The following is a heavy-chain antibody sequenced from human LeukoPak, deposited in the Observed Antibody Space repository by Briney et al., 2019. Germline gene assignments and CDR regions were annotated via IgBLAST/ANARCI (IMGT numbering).Heavy chain of an antibody. CDR2: ISDDGNNK. Sequence: GGSLRLSCAASGFTFSSYAMHWVRQAPDKGLEWVAVISDDGNNKYYADSVKGRFTISRDNSKNTLYLQMNSLRAEDTAVYYCAREQDDAFDIWGQGTMVTVSS. J-gene: IGHJ3*02. V-gene: IGHV3-30-3*01. CDR1: GFTFSSYA. CDR3: AREQDDAFDI.